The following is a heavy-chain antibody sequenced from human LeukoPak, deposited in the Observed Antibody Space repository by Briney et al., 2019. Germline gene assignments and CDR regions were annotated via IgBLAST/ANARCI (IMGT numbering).Heavy chain of an antibody. J-gene: IGHJ6*03. Sequence: GGSLRLSCAASGFTFSSYSMNWVRQAPGKGLEWVSYISSSGSTIYYAHSVKGRFTISRDNAKNSVYLQMNSLRAGDTAVYYCARGFGGSSWYTYYYYYYMDVWGKGTTVTISS. CDR3: ARGFGGSSWYTYYYYYYMDV. CDR1: GFTFSSYS. V-gene: IGHV3-48*04. CDR2: ISSSGSTI. D-gene: IGHD6-13*01.